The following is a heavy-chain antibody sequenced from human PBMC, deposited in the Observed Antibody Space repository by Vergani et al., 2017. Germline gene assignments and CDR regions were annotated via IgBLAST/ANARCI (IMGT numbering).Heavy chain of an antibody. V-gene: IGHV2-70*18. CDR1: GYSISSGYYW. CDR3: ARIRRRGRSGYDIFDF. CDR2: IDWNDNK. J-gene: IGHJ4*02. Sequence: ESGPGLVKPSETLSLTCAVSGYSISSGYYWGWIRQPPGKALEWLALIDWNDNKYFNTSLKTRLTISKDASKNQVVLTMTNMDPVDTATYYCARIRRRGRSGYDIFDFWGQGILVTVAS. D-gene: IGHD5-12*01.